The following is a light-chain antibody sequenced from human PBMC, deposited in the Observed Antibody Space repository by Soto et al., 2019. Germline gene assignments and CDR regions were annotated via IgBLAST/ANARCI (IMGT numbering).Light chain of an antibody. Sequence: QSVVTQPPSVSAAPGQTVTISCSGSSSNIGGNSVSWYQQLPGTAPKLLIYDDNKRPSGIPDRFSGSKSGTSATLGITGFQTGDEADCYCGSWDSSLSAYVFGTGTKLTVL. CDR2: DDN. CDR1: SSNIGGNS. J-gene: IGLJ1*01. CDR3: GSWDSSLSAYV. V-gene: IGLV1-51*01.